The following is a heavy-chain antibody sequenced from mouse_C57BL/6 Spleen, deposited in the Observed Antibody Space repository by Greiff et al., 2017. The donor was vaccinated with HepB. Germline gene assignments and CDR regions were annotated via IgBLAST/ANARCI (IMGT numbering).Heavy chain of an antibody. V-gene: IGHV3-1*01. CDR3: ARSDYYGSSYDWYFDV. CDR2: ISYSGST. Sequence: EVQLQESGPGMVKPSQSLSLTCTVTGYSITSGYDWHWIRHFPGNKLEWMGYISYSGSTNYNPSLKSRISITHDTSKNHFFLKLNSVTTEDTATYYCARSDYYGSSYDWYFDVWGTGTTVTVSS. J-gene: IGHJ1*03. D-gene: IGHD1-1*01. CDR1: GYSITSGYD.